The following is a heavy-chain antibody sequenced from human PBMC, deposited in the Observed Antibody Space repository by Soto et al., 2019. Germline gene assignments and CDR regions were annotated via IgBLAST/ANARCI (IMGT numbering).Heavy chain of an antibody. Sequence: QVQLVEAGGGLVKPGGSLRLSCAVSGFTFSDYYMTWIRQAPGKGLEWVSYISSSTSHTNYADSVKGRFTISRDNAKNSLFLQMNSLRAEDTAVYYWARGRGAAADYFDSWGQGTLVTVSS. D-gene: IGHD6-13*01. CDR1: GFTFSDYY. V-gene: IGHV3-11*05. CDR2: ISSSTSHT. J-gene: IGHJ4*02. CDR3: ARGRGAAADYFDS.